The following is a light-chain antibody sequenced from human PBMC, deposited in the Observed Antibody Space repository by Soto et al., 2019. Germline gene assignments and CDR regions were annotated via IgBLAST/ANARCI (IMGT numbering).Light chain of an antibody. Sequence: QSVLTQPASVSGSPGQSITISCTGTSSDVGGYNYVSWHQQHPGKAPELMIYEVSNRPSGVSDRFSGSKSGYTASLTISGLQAEDEADYYCSSYTSSSTVVFGGGTKLTVL. J-gene: IGLJ2*01. CDR2: EVS. CDR1: SSDVGGYNY. V-gene: IGLV2-14*01. CDR3: SSYTSSSTVV.